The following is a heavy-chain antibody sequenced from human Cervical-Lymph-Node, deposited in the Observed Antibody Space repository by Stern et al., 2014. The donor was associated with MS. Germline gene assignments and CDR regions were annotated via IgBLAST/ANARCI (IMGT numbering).Heavy chain of an antibody. CDR3: AQFFRGTWYYGMDV. J-gene: IGHJ6*02. CDR2: ISGSGGSI. CDR1: RFTFNTYV. V-gene: IGHV3-23*04. Sequence: EVQLVESGGGLVQPGGSLRLSCAASRFTFNTYVMSWVRQAPGKGLECVSAISGSGGSIYYADSVKGRFTISRDNSKNTLYLQMNSLRAEDTAVYYCAQFFRGTWYYGMDVWGQGSTVTVSS. D-gene: IGHD3-16*01.